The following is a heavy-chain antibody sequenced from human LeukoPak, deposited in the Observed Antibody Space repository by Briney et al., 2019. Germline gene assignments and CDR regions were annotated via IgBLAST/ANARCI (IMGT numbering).Heavy chain of an antibody. Sequence: PSGTLSLTCAVSGGSISSSNWWSWVRQPPGKGLEWIGEIYHSGSTNYNPSLKSRATISVDKSKNQFSLKLSSVTAADTAVYYCARVKQPPFLVPAATSGVFDYWGQGTLVTVSS. J-gene: IGHJ4*02. V-gene: IGHV4-4*02. CDR1: GGSISSSNW. CDR3: ARVKQPPFLVPAATSGVFDY. D-gene: IGHD2-2*01. CDR2: IYHSGST.